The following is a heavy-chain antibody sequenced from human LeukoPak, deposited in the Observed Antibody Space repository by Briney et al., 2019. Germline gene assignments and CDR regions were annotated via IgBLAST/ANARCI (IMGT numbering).Heavy chain of an antibody. CDR3: AKDPSRLNTVIDY. V-gene: IGHV3-23*01. CDR2: ISDGGSIT. J-gene: IGHJ4*02. CDR1: GFTFSDFG. D-gene: IGHD4/OR15-4a*01. Sequence: GGSLRLSCAASGFTFSDFGMSWVRQAPGKGLEGVSTISDGGSITYYADSVKGRFTISRDNSKNTLFLQMNSLRVEDTAVYYCAKDPSRLNTVIDYWGQGTLVTVSS.